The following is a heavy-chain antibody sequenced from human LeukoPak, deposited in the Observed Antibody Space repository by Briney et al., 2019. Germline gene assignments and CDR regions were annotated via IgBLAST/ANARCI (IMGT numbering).Heavy chain of an antibody. Sequence: ASVKVSCMTSGYTFTGYYMHWVRQAPGQGLEWMGWINPNSGGTNYAQKFQGRVTMTRDTSISTAYMELSRLRSDDTAVYYCAREAVVPAATSFDYWGQGTLVTVSS. CDR3: AREAVVPAATSFDY. D-gene: IGHD2-2*01. CDR1: GYTFTGYY. V-gene: IGHV1-2*02. CDR2: INPNSGGT. J-gene: IGHJ4*02.